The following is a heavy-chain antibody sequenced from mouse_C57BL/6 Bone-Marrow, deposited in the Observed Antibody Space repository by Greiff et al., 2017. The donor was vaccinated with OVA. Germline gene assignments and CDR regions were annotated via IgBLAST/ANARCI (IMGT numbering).Heavy chain of an antibody. CDR2: SRNKANDYTT. Sequence: EVKVVESGGGLVQSGRSLRLSCATSGFTFSDFYMEWVRQAPGKGLEWIAASRNKANDYTTEYSAAVKGRFIVARDTSQSILYLQMTSLSAEATALSFCARAAYYDGSLLAMDYWGPGTSVTVSS. CDR3: ARAAYYDGSLLAMDY. CDR1: GFTFSDFY. D-gene: IGHD2-3*01. J-gene: IGHJ4*01. V-gene: IGHV7-1*01.